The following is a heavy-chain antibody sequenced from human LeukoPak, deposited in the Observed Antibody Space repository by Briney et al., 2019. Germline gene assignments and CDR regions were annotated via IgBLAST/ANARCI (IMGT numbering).Heavy chain of an antibody. V-gene: IGHV3-9*01. J-gene: IGHJ3*02. CDR2: ISSNSGSI. Sequence: GGSLRLSCAASGFTFDDYAMHWVRQAPGKGLEWVSGISSNSGSIGYADSVKGRFTISRDNAKNSLYLQMNSLRAEDTALYYCAKERSTMVRGVIITQGAFDIWGQGTMVTVSS. CDR1: GFTFDDYA. D-gene: IGHD3-10*01. CDR3: AKERSTMVRGVIITQGAFDI.